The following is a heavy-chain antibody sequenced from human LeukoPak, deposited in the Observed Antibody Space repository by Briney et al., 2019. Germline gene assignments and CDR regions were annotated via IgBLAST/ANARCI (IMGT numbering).Heavy chain of an antibody. CDR3: AKPRYGGYYLDY. J-gene: IGHJ4*02. Sequence: GGSLRLSCAASGFTFNNYAMSWVRQAPGKGLEWVSTISGGGDSTYYADSVKGRFTISRDNSKNILYLQMNSLRAEDTAVYYCAKPRYGGYYLDYWGQGTLVTVSS. D-gene: IGHD2-21*01. CDR2: ISGGGDST. V-gene: IGHV3-23*01. CDR1: GFTFNNYA.